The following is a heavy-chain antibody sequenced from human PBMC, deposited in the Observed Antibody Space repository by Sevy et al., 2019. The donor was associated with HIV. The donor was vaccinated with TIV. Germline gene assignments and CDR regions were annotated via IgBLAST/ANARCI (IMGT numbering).Heavy chain of an antibody. CDR1: GFTFSSYG. CDR2: IWYDGSNK. CDR3: ARDQDDLWSLSHSSYYFDY. V-gene: IGHV3-33*01. Sequence: GESLKISCAASGFTFSSYGMHWVRQAPGKGLEWVAVIWYDGSNKYYADSVKGRFTISRDNSKNTLYLEMNSLRAEDTAVYYCARDQDDLWSLSHSSYYFDYRGQGTLVTVSS. D-gene: IGHD3-3*01. J-gene: IGHJ4*02.